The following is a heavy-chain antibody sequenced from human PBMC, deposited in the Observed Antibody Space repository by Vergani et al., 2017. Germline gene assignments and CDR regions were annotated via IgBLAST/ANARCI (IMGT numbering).Heavy chain of an antibody. CDR1: GYSISRGFY. J-gene: IGHJ5*01. CDR3: GVIMVRSPRPDNWFDS. D-gene: IGHD3-10*01. V-gene: IGHV4-38-2*02. Sequence: QIQLQESGPGLVKPSETLSLTFSVSGYSISRGFYWAWIRQTPEKGLEWIVGMFHTGDASNSPSLQSRVAFSMDTSKNQFSLQLTSVNAADTAVYFCGVIMVRSPRPDNWFDSWGRGTLVTVSS. CDR2: MFHTGDA.